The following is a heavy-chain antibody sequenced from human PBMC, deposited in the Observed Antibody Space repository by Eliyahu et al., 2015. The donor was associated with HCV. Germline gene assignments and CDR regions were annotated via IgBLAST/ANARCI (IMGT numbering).Heavy chain of an antibody. D-gene: IGHD1-26*01. Sequence: EVQLVESGGVVVQPGGSLRLSCAASGFTFXDXAXHXVXXVPGKGLEWVSLISWDGSRTSYADSVKGRFTISRDNSRNSLYLQMNSLRGEDTAFYYCAKDMGLRGERLNYYFDYWGQGTLVTVSS. CDR3: AKDMGLRGERLNYYFDY. CDR2: ISWDGSRT. J-gene: IGHJ4*02. V-gene: IGHV3-43D*03. CDR1: GFTFXDXA.